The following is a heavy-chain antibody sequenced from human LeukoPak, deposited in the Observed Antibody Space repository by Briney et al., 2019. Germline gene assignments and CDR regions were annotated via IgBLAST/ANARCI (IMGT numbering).Heavy chain of an antibody. D-gene: IGHD3-22*01. Sequence: KVSCKASGYTFTSYGISWVRQMPGKGLEWMGIIYPGDSDTRYSPSFQGQVTISADKSISTAYLQWSSLKASDTAMYYCARQDSDSSGYYDYWGQGTLVTVSS. V-gene: IGHV5-51*01. CDR2: IYPGDSDT. J-gene: IGHJ4*02. CDR3: ARQDSDSSGYYDY. CDR1: GYTFTSYG.